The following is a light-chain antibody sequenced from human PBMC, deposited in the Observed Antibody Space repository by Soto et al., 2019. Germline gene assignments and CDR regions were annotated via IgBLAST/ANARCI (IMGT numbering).Light chain of an antibody. CDR2: DAS. CDR1: QSISSW. J-gene: IGKJ3*01. Sequence: DIQMTQSPSTLSASVGDRVTITCRASQSISSWLAWYQQKPGKAPKVLIFDASSLESGVPSRFSGSGSATEFTLTISSLQPDDFATYYCLQDYNYPHTFGPGTKVDIK. CDR3: LQDYNYPHT. V-gene: IGKV1-5*01.